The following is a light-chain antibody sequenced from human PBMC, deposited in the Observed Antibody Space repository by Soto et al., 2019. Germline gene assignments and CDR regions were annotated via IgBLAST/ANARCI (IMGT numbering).Light chain of an antibody. V-gene: IGLV2-8*01. CDR3: SSYAGSSNV. CDR2: EVN. CDR1: SSDVGGYNY. Sequence: QSALAQPPSASGSPGQSGAISCTGTSSDVGGYNYVSWYQQHPGKAPKLMIYEVNKRPSGVPDRLSGSKSGNTASLTVSGLQAQDEADYYCSSYAGSSNVFGTGTKVTVL. J-gene: IGLJ1*01.